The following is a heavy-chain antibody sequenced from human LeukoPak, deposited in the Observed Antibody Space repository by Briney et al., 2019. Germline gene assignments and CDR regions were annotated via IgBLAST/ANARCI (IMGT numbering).Heavy chain of an antibody. D-gene: IGHD1-26*01. V-gene: IGHV3-23*01. Sequence: GGSLRLSCAASGFTFSSYAMSWVRQAPGKGLEWVSTISDSGGSTYYADSVKGRFTISRDNSKNTLYVQMNSLRAEDTAVYYCAEDLLVGAAADCWGQGTLVTVSS. CDR1: GFTFSSYA. J-gene: IGHJ4*02. CDR2: ISDSGGST. CDR3: AEDLLVGAAADC.